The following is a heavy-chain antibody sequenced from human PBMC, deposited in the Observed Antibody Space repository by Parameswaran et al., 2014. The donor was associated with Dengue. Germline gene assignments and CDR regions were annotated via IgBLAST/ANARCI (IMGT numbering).Heavy chain of an antibody. V-gene: IGHV3-43*01. CDR2: ISWDGGST. D-gene: IGHD3-10*01. J-gene: IGHJ4*02. CDR1: GFTFDDYT. CDR3: AKDSSMTTLTGVYDY. Sequence: GSLRLSCAASGFTFDDYTMHRVRQAPGKGLEWVSLISWDGGSTYYADSVKGRFTISRDNSKNSLYLQMNSLRTEDTALYYCAKDSSMTTLTGVYDYWGQGTLVTVSS.